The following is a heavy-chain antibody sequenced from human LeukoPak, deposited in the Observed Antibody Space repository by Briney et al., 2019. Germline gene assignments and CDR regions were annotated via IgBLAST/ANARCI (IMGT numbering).Heavy chain of an antibody. J-gene: IGHJ3*02. CDR3: AKDPNSDYVGAFEM. Sequence: GGSLRLSCAAPGFTFSSYAMNWVRQAPGKGLDWVSGISGSGGSTYYAASVKGRFTISRDNSKNTLYLQMNSLRAEDTAVYYCAKDPNSDYVGAFEMWGQGTMVSVSS. CDR2: ISGSGGST. D-gene: IGHD4-11*01. V-gene: IGHV3-23*01. CDR1: GFTFSSYA.